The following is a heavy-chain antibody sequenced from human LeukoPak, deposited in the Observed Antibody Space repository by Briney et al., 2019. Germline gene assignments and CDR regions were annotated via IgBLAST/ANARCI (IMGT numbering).Heavy chain of an antibody. V-gene: IGHV4-39*07. J-gene: IGHJ4*02. CDR3: AREPGCSSSSCYPDYFDY. CDR1: GGSISSSSYY. D-gene: IGHD2-2*01. Sequence: SETLSLTCTVSGGSISSSSYYWGWIRQPPGKGLEWIGSIYYSGTTFYNPSLKSRVTISVDTSKSQFSLKLTSVTAADTALYYCAREPGCSSSSCYPDYFDYWGRGTLVTVSS. CDR2: IYYSGTT.